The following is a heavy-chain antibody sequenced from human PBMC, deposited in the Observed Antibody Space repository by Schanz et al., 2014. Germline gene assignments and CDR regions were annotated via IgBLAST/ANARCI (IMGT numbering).Heavy chain of an antibody. Sequence: VQLVESGGGLVQPGRSLRLSCAASGFTFSDFYMTWIRQAPGKGLEWVSYISGESYYITYADSVKGRFTISRDNAKNSLYLQMNSLRAEDTAVYYCASMSDSGSFDSWGQGTLVTVSS. V-gene: IGHV3-11*06. J-gene: IGHJ4*02. D-gene: IGHD1-26*01. CDR3: ASMSDSGSFDS. CDR1: GFTFSDFY. CDR2: ISGESYYI.